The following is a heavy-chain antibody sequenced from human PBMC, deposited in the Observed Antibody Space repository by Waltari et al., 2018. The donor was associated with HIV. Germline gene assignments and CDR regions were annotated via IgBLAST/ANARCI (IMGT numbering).Heavy chain of an antibody. Sequence: QVQLVQSGAEVKKPGASVKVSCKASGYTFTSYDINWVRQATGHGLEWLGWMNHTSGNTSYAQRFQGRVTMTSNTSISTAYMERSSLGSEDTAVYFCARGPQDYPKYYFDYWGQGTLVTGSS. D-gene: IGHD4-17*01. CDR3: ARGPQDYPKYYFDY. J-gene: IGHJ4*02. CDR2: MNHTSGNT. V-gene: IGHV1-8*01. CDR1: GYTFTSYD.